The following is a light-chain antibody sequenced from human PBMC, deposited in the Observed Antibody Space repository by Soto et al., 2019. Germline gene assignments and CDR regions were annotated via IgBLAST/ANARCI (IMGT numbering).Light chain of an antibody. V-gene: IGKV1-33*01. Sequence: DIQMTQSPSSLSASVGDRVTITCQASQDISNYLNWYQQKPGKAPKLLIYDASNLETGVPARFSGSRSGTDFTVTIGCLQHEYMATYYCQQLLTFGGGTKVEIK. CDR2: DAS. CDR1: QDISNY. CDR3: QQLLT. J-gene: IGKJ4*01.